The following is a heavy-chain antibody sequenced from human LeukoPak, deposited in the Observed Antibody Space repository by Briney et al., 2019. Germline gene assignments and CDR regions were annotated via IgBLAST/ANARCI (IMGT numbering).Heavy chain of an antibody. V-gene: IGHV1-2*02. D-gene: IGHD3-3*01. CDR2: IDPNSGGT. Sequence: ASVKVSCKASGYTFTGYYMHWVRQAPGQGLEWMGWIDPNSGGTNYAQKFQGRATMTRDTSISTAYMELSRLRSDDTAVYYCANAGNSLYDFWSGYYRGADGGHFDYWGQGTLVTVSS. CDR1: GYTFTGYY. J-gene: IGHJ4*02. CDR3: ANAGNSLYDFWSGYYRGADGGHFDY.